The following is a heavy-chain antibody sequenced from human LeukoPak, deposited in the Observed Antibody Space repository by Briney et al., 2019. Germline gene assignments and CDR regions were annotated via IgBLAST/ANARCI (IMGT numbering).Heavy chain of an antibody. CDR2: IYYSGTT. D-gene: IGHD6-13*01. J-gene: IGHJ4*02. CDR1: GGSIISNSYY. CDR3: ARLLPSSLLDY. Sequence: SETLSLTCTVSGGSIISNSYYWGWMRQPPGKGLEWIRAIYYSGTTYYNPSLKSRVAISVDTSKNQFSLKLSSVTAADTAVYFCARLLPSSLLDYWGQGTLVTVSS. V-gene: IGHV4-39*01.